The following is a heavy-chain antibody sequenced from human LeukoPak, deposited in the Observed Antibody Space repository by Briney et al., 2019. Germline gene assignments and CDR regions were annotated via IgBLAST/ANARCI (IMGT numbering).Heavy chain of an antibody. V-gene: IGHV3-53*01. D-gene: IGHD1-26*01. CDR3: AREAIVGATTEYYFDY. J-gene: IGHJ4*02. CDR1: GFTFSNYA. Sequence: PGGSLRLSCAASGFTFSNYAMSWVRQAPGKGLEWVSVIYSGGSTYYADSVKGRFTISRDNSKNTLYLQMNSLRAEDTAVYYCAREAIVGATTEYYFDYWGQGTLVTVSS. CDR2: IYSGGST.